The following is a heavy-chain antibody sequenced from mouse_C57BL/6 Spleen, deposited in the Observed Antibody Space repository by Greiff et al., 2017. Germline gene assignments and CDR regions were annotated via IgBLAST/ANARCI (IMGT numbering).Heavy chain of an antibody. J-gene: IGHJ2*01. CDR2: IYPGDGDT. CDR1: GYAFSSSW. V-gene: IGHV1-82*01. Sequence: VQLQQSGPELVKPGASVKISCKASGYAFSSSWMNWVKQRPGKGLEWIGRIYPGDGDTNYNGKFKGKATLTADKSSSTAYMQLSSLTSEDSAVYFCAREGYYGSRVLFDYWGQGTTLTVSS. D-gene: IGHD1-1*01. CDR3: AREGYYGSRVLFDY.